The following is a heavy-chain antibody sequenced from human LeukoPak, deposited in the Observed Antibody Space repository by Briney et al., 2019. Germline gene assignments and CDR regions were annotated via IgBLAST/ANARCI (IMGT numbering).Heavy chain of an antibody. J-gene: IGHJ4*02. V-gene: IGHV3-48*03. CDR3: ARGWIDY. CDR1: GFTFSSDE. D-gene: IGHD5-12*01. CDR2: MCSKGSTI. Sequence: GAPRLSCAAPGFTFSSDEMNWGRPGPGEGVGWGSYMCSKGSTINFAGSVKGRFTLSRDNAKNSLYLQMNSLRAEDTAVYYCARGWIDYGGKGTLVTVSS.